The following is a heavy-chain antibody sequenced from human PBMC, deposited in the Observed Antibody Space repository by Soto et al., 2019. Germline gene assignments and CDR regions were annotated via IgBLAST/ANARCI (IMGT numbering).Heavy chain of an antibody. J-gene: IGHJ4*02. Sequence: SQRVPCAASGGTGSDHDMRWVSKTPGKGLEWVSVIYSGGSTYYADSVKGRFTISRENAKNALYLQMNSLGAEYTAVYYCGRDQGSGWQSPFDNWGQGTLVTVSS. D-gene: IGHD6-19*01. CDR2: IYSGGST. CDR1: GGTGSDHD. V-gene: IGHV3-53*01. CDR3: GRDQGSGWQSPFDN.